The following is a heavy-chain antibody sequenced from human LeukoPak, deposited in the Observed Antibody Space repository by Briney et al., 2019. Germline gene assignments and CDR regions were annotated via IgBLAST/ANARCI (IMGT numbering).Heavy chain of an antibody. CDR2: IRYDGGNK. Sequence: GGSLRPSWAASGFTFSGYDMHWVRQAPGKGLGWVAFIRYDGGNKYYTDSVKGRFTISRDNSKNTLYLQMNSLRPEDTAVYYCAKASAIDYWGQGTLVTVSS. CDR1: GFTFSGYD. V-gene: IGHV3-30*02. CDR3: AKASAIDY. J-gene: IGHJ4*02.